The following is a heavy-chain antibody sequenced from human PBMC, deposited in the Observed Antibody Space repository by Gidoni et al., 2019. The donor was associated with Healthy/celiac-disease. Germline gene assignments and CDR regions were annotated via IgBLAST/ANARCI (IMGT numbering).Heavy chain of an antibody. D-gene: IGHD2-2*01. CDR1: GLPSSSYD. J-gene: IGHJ4*02. Sequence: EVQLVGSGGGLVKLGGPRRLSVQASGLPSSSYDMHWVRQATGKGLEWVSAIGTAGDTYYPGSVKGRFTISRENAKNSLYLQMNSLRAGDTAVYYCARRSRDGNNYYFDYWGQGTLVTVSS. CDR3: ARRSRDGNNYYFDY. V-gene: IGHV3-13*04. CDR2: IGTAGDT.